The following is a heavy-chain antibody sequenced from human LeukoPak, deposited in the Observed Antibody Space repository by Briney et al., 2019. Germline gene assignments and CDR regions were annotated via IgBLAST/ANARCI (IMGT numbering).Heavy chain of an antibody. CDR1: GGSISSYY. V-gene: IGHV4-59*12. J-gene: IGHJ4*02. Sequence: SETLSLTCTVSGGSISSYYWSWLRQPPGKGLEWIGYIYYGGSTNYNPSLKSRVTISVNTSKNQFSLTLSSVTAADTAVYYCARDNYDSSGPPYWGQGTLVTVSS. D-gene: IGHD3-22*01. CDR3: ARDNYDSSGPPY. CDR2: IYYGGST.